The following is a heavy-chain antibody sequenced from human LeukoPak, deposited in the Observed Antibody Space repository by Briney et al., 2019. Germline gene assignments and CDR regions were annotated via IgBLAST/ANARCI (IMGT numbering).Heavy chain of an antibody. CDR2: IYYSGST. CDR1: GGSISSYY. D-gene: IGHD6-19*01. Sequence: SETLSLTCTVSGGSISSYYWSWIRQPPGKGLEWIGYIYYSGSTNYNPSLRSRVTISVDTSKNQFSLKLSSVTAADTAVYYCARTGPCSVWSQPCQYYYYGMDVWGQGTTVTVSS. CDR3: ARTGPCSVWSQPCQYYYYGMDV. V-gene: IGHV4-59*08. J-gene: IGHJ6*02.